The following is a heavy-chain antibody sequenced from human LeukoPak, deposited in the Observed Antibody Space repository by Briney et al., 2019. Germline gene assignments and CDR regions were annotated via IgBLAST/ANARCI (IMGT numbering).Heavy chain of an antibody. D-gene: IGHD3-10*01. CDR3: ARGVAYYYGSGSLY. CDR2: INRDGSST. Sequence: PGGSLRLSCAASGFTFSSYWMHWVRQAPGKGLVWVSRINRDGSSTSYADSVKGRFTISRDNAKNRLYLQMNSLRAEDTAVYYCARGVAYYYGSGSLYWGQGTLVTVSS. V-gene: IGHV3-74*01. J-gene: IGHJ4*02. CDR1: GFTFSSYW.